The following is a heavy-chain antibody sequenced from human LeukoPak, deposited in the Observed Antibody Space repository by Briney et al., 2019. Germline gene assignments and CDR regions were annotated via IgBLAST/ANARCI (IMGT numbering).Heavy chain of an antibody. CDR2: ISAYNGNT. J-gene: IGHJ4*02. CDR1: GYTFTSYG. V-gene: IGHV1-18*01. CDR3: ARRPHGGSYPYDRVVAFDY. Sequence: ASVKVSCKASGYTFTSYGISWVRQAPGQGLEWMGWISAYNGNTNYAQKLQGRVTMTTDTSTSTAYMELRSLRSDDTAVYYCARRPHGGSYPYDRVVAFDYWGQGTLVTVSS. D-gene: IGHD1-26*01.